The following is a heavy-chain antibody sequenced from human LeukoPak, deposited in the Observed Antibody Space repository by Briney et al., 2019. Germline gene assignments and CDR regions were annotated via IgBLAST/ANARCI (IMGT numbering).Heavy chain of an antibody. Sequence: GASVKVSCKASGYTFTSYGISWGRQAPEQGLDGMGWISAYNGNTNYAQKLQGRVTMTTDTSTSTAYMELRSLRSDDTAVYYCARDVPQWLLHEKVFDYWGQGTLVTVSS. V-gene: IGHV1-18*04. J-gene: IGHJ4*02. CDR2: ISAYNGNT. CDR1: GYTFTSYG. D-gene: IGHD6-19*01. CDR3: ARDVPQWLLHEKVFDY.